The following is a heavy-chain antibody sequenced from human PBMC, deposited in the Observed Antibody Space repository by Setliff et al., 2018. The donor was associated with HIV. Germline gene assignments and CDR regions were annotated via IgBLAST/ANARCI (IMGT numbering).Heavy chain of an antibody. CDR3: ARQGNIVVVTSFDY. CDR2: VDYTGST. Sequence: SETLSLTCTVSGGSISTSNYYWGWVRQPPGKGLEWVGNVDYTGSTYYNPPLKSRVTISVDTSKNQFSLRLNSVTAADTAVYYCARQGNIVVVTSFDYWGQGTLVTVSS. CDR1: GGSISTSNYY. D-gene: IGHD2-21*02. J-gene: IGHJ4*02. V-gene: IGHV4-39*07.